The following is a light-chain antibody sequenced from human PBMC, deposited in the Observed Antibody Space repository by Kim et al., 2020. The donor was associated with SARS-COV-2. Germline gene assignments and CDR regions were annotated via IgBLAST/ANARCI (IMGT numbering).Light chain of an antibody. V-gene: IGKV1D-13*01. CDR1: QCINSP. CDR3: QQFNNLPYT. Sequence: SASVRARVTLTCRSSQCINSPLAWYQQKPGKPPNPLIFLASNLESGVPSRFSGSGSGTDFTLTIYSLQPEYFATYYCQQFNNLPYTFGQGTKLEI. CDR2: LAS. J-gene: IGKJ2*01.